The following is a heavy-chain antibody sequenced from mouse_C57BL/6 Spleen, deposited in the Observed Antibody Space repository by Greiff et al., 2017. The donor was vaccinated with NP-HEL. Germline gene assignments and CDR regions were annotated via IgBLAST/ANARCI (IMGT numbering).Heavy chain of an antibody. Sequence: EVQLQQSGPELVKPGASVKISCKASGYTFTDYYMDWVKQSPGKSLEWIGDINPNNGGTIYNQKFKGKATLTVDKSSSTAYMELRSLTSEDTSVYYCARSYGGYAMDYWGQGTSVTVSS. CDR3: ARSYGGYAMDY. CDR2: INPNNGGT. CDR1: GYTFTDYY. V-gene: IGHV1-18*01. J-gene: IGHJ4*01. D-gene: IGHD1-1*02.